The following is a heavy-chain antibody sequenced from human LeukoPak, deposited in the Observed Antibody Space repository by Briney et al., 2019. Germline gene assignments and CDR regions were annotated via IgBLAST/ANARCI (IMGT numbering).Heavy chain of an antibody. CDR1: GGSISSGTYY. D-gene: IGHD3-22*01. Sequence: SETLSLTCTVSGGSISSGTYYWTWIRQPAGKGLEWIGRIYTTGSTNYNPSLKSRVTMSTDMSKNQFSLKPSSVTAADTAVYYCARVTTGGYYNCWGQGTLVTVSS. V-gene: IGHV4-61*02. J-gene: IGHJ4*02. CDR3: ARVTTGGYYNC. CDR2: IYTTGST.